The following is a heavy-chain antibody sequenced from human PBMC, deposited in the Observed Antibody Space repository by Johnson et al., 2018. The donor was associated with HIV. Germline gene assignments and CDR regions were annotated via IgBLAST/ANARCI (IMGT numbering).Heavy chain of an antibody. J-gene: IGHJ3*02. D-gene: IGHD3-9*01. CDR3: ARITTICAAGRGAFDS. CDR1: GFTFSSYG. Sequence: QVQLVESGGGVVQPGGSLRLSCAASGFTFSSYGMHWVRQAPGKGLEWVAFIRYDGSNKYYADSVKGRFTVSRDNSKNTLYLQMNSLRTYDTAVYYCARITTICAAGRGAFDSWGQGTMVTVSS. V-gene: IGHV3-30*02. CDR2: IRYDGSNK.